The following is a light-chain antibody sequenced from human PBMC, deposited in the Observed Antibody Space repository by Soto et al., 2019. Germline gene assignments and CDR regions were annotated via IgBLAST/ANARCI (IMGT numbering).Light chain of an antibody. CDR3: LHRMNWPLT. Sequence: EIVLTQSPGTLSLSPGERATLSCRASQSVSSYLAWYQQKPGQAPRLLIYDASNRATGIPARFSGSGSGTDFTLTISSLEPEDFATYYCLHRMNWPLTFGQGTRLEIK. V-gene: IGKV3-11*01. CDR1: QSVSSY. CDR2: DAS. J-gene: IGKJ5*01.